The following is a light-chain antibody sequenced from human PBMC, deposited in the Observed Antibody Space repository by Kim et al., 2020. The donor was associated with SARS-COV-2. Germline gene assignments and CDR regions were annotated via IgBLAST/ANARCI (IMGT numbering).Light chain of an antibody. CDR1: SGHSSYA. V-gene: IGLV4-69*02. J-gene: IGLJ2*01. CDR3: QTWGTGIRL. CDR2: IKGDGSH. Sequence: QPVLTQSPSASASLGASVKLTCTLSSGHSSYAIAWHQQQPEKGPRYLMKIKGDGSHSKGDGIPDRFSGSGSGAERYLTISSLQSDDEADYYCQTWGTGIRLFGGGTQLTVL.